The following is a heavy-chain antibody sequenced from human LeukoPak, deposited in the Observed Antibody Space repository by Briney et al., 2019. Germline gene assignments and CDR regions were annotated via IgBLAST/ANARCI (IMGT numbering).Heavy chain of an antibody. Sequence: GGSLRLSCAASGFTFSSYGMHWVRQALGKGLEWVAVISYDGSNKYYADSVKGRFTISRDNSKNTLYLQMNSLRAEDTAVYYCAKDYAIVVVPAAVSWFDPWGQGTLVTVSS. CDR2: ISYDGSNK. J-gene: IGHJ5*02. CDR3: AKDYAIVVVPAAVSWFDP. D-gene: IGHD2-2*01. CDR1: GFTFSSYG. V-gene: IGHV3-30*18.